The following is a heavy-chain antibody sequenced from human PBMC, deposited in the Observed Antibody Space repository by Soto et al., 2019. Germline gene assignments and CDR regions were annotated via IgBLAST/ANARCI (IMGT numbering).Heavy chain of an antibody. CDR1: GGSISSYY. D-gene: IGHD6-19*01. J-gene: IGHJ4*02. CDR2: IYYSGST. V-gene: IGHV4-59*12. Sequence: SETLSLTCTVSGGSISSYYWSWIRQPPGEGLELIGYIYYSGSTNYNPSLKSRVTISVDTSKNQFSLKLSSVTAADTAVYYCARGSVGAVAGTAFDYWGQGTLVTVS. CDR3: ARGSVGAVAGTAFDY.